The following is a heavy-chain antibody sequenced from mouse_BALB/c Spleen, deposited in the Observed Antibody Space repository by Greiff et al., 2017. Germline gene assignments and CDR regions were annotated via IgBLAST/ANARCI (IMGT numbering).Heavy chain of an antibody. V-gene: IGHV5-12-1*01. J-gene: IGHJ1*01. D-gene: IGHD1-1*01. Sequence: EVKLVESGGGLVKPGGSLKLSCAASGFAFSSYDMSWVRQTPEKRLEWVAYISSGGGSTYYPDTVKGRITISRDNAKNTLYLQMSSLKSEDTAMDYCARHYYGSSWYFDVWGAGTTVTVSS. CDR2: ISSGGGST. CDR3: ARHYYGSSWYFDV. CDR1: GFAFSSYD.